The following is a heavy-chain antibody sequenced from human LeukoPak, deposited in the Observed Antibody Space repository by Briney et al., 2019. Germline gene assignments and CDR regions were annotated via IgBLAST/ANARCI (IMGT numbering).Heavy chain of an antibody. D-gene: IGHD2-15*01. J-gene: IGHJ4*02. CDR2: MNPNSGNT. CDR1: GYTFTSYD. CDR3: ARGYCSGGSCYSDFDY. Sequence: ASVKVSCKASGYTFTSYDINWVRQATGQGLEWMGWMNPNSGNTGYAQKSQGRVTMTRNTSISTAYMELSSLRSEDTAVYYCARGYCSGGSCYSDFDYWGQGTLVTVSS. V-gene: IGHV1-8*01.